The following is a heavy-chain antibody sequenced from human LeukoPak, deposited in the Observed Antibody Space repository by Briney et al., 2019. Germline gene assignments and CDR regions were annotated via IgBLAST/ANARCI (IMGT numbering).Heavy chain of an antibody. CDR1: GGTFSSYA. V-gene: IGHV1-69*04. Sequence: SVKVSCKASGGTFSSYAISWVRQAPGQGLEWMGRIIPIFGIANYARKFQGRVTITADKSTSTAYMELSSLRSEDTAVYYCARDKGAYCSGGSCYSRSDAFDIWGQGTMVTVSS. D-gene: IGHD2-15*01. CDR2: IIPIFGIA. J-gene: IGHJ3*02. CDR3: ARDKGAYCSGGSCYSRSDAFDI.